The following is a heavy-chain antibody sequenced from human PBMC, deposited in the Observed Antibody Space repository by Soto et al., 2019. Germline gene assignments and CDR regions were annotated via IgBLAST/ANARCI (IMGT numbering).Heavy chain of an antibody. CDR3: ARDDSGRPSTY. CDR1: GGSISDYY. D-gene: IGHD3-10*01. CDR2: IYSSGST. J-gene: IGHJ4*02. V-gene: IGHV4-59*01. Sequence: QVQLQESGPGLVKPSETLSLTCTVSGGSISDYYWSWIRQPPGKGLEWIGFIYSSGSTNYNPSLNSRVTISVDTSNNQFSLKLDSVTAADTAIYYCARDDSGRPSTYWGQGTLVTVSS.